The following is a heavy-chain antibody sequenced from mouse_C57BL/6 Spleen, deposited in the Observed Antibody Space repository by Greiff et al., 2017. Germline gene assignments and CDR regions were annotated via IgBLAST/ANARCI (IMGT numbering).Heavy chain of an antibody. CDR3: AREGGLRPFAY. V-gene: IGHV1-26*01. CDR1: GYTFTDYY. Sequence: VQLQQSGPELVKPGASVKISCKASGYTFTDYYMNWVKQSHGKSLEWIGDINPNNGGTSYNQKFKGKATLTVDKSSSTAYMELRSLTSEDSAVYYCAREGGLRPFAYWGQGTLVTVSA. CDR2: INPNNGGT. D-gene: IGHD2-4*01. J-gene: IGHJ3*01.